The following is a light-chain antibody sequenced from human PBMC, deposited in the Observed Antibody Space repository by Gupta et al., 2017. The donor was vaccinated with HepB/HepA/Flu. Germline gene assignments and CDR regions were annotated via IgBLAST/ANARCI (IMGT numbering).Light chain of an antibody. V-gene: IGLV1-40*01. J-gene: IGLJ1*01. CDR2: GNT. CDR1: SSNIGTNYG. Sequence: QSVLTQPPSVSGAPGQRVTISSTGSSSNIGTNYGVNWYQHLPGTAPKLLIYGNTNRPSGVPDRFSGSKSGTSASLAITGLQAEDEADYYCQSYDSSLSGYVFGTGTKVTVL. CDR3: QSYDSSLSGYV.